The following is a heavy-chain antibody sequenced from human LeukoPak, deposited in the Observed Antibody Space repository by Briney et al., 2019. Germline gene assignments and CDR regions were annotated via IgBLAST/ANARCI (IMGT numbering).Heavy chain of an antibody. CDR1: GFTFSNYA. Sequence: GRSLRLSCAASGFTFSNYAMSWVRQAPGKGLEWVSTISGSGGSTYYADSMKGRFTISRDNSKNTLYLQMNSLRAEDTAVYYCAKERGNGYKSPFDYWGQGTLVTVSS. CDR2: ISGSGGST. J-gene: IGHJ4*02. CDR3: AKERGNGYKSPFDY. V-gene: IGHV3-23*01. D-gene: IGHD3-22*01.